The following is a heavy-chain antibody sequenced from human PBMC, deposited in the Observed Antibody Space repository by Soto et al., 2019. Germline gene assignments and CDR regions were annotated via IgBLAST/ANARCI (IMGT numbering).Heavy chain of an antibody. CDR1: GGSISSYY. V-gene: IGHV4-59*08. Sequence: QVQLQESGPGLVKPSETLSLTCTVSGGSISSYYWSWIRQPPGKGLEWIGYIYYSGSTNYNPSLKRLGTISVDTSKNQFSLKLSSVTAAGTAMYYWARNPLLWGQGSLVTVSS. D-gene: IGHD2-21*01. J-gene: IGHJ4*02. CDR2: IYYSGST. CDR3: ARNPLL.